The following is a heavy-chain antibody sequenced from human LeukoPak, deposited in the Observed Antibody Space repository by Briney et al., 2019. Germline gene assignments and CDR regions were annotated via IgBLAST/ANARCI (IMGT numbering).Heavy chain of an antibody. CDR2: IYSDGIT. V-gene: IGHV3-53*01. J-gene: IGHJ4*02. CDR3: ARASYRSGWD. D-gene: IGHD6-19*01. CDR1: GSTVSGNY. Sequence: GGSLRLSCAASGSTVSGNYFSWVRQTPGKGLEWVSVIYSDGITYYTDSVKGRFTFSRDNSKNTLHLQMNSLRDEDTAVYYCARASYRSGWDWGQGTLVTVSS.